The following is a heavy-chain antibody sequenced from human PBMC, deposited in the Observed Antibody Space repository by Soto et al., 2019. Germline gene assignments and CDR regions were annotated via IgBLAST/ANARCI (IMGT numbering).Heavy chain of an antibody. CDR1: GYSFAGYW. J-gene: IGHJ4*02. CDR3: ARQIYDSDTGPNFQYYFDS. V-gene: IGHV5-10-1*01. CDR2: IDPSDSQT. Sequence: LGESPKISCKGSGYSFAGYWITWVRQKPGKGLEWMGRIDPSDSQTYYSPSFRGHVTTSVTKSITTVFLQWSSLRASDTAMYYCARQIYDSDTGPNFQYYFDSWGQGTPVTVSS. D-gene: IGHD3-22*01.